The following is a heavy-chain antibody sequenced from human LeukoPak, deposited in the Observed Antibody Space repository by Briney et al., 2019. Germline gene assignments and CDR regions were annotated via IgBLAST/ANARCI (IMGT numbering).Heavy chain of an antibody. CDR2: IHPGDSDT. D-gene: IGHD5-24*01. J-gene: IGHJ4*02. V-gene: IGHV5-51*01. CDR3: ATHPGELQSGFDN. Sequence: GESLKISSNGSGYXFTSYWICWVRQMPGKGLEYMGIIHPGDSDTRYSPSFQGQVTISVDRSSSTAYLKWSRLKASDTAMYYCATHPGELQSGFDNWGQGTLVTVSS. CDR1: GYXFTSYW.